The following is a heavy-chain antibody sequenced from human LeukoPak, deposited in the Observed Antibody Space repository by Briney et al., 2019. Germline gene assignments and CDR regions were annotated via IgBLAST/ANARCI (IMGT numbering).Heavy chain of an antibody. D-gene: IGHD1-26*01. CDR1: GGTFSSYA. J-gene: IGHJ4*02. CDR3: ARLSYSGNYFFDY. V-gene: IGHV1-69*06. CDR2: IIPIFGTA. Sequence: SVKVSCKASGGTFSSYAISWVRQAPGQGLEWMGGIIPIFGTANYAQKFQGRVTITADKSTSTAYMELSSLRSEDTAVYYCARLSYSGNYFFDYWGQGTLVTVSS.